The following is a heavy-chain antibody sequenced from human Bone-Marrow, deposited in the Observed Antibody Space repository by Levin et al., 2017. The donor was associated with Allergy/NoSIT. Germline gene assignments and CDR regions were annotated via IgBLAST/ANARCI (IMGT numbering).Heavy chain of an antibody. J-gene: IGHJ3*02. V-gene: IGHV3-11*05. Sequence: AGGSLRLSCAASGFTFSDYHMAWIRQAPGKGLEWLAYITSSNTIYTNHEDSLRGRFSISRDNAKNPLYLQMDSLRVEDTAVYYCARDRRGARAFDIWGQGTMVTVSS. CDR2: ITSSNTIYT. CDR3: ARDRRGARAFDI. D-gene: IGHD4/OR15-4a*01. CDR1: GFTFSDYH.